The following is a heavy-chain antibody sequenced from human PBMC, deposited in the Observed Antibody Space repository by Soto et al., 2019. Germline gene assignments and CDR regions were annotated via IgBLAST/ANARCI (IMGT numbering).Heavy chain of an antibody. CDR2: ISSSSSYI. CDR1: GFTFSSYS. CDR3: ARDTTGRIVATIPFDY. Sequence: PGWSLRLSCAASGFTFSSYSMNWVRQAPGKGLEWVSSISSSSSYIYYADSVKGRFTISRDNAKNSLYLQMNSLRAEDTAVYYCARDTTGRIVATIPFDYWGQGTLVTVSS. J-gene: IGHJ4*02. V-gene: IGHV3-21*01. D-gene: IGHD5-12*01.